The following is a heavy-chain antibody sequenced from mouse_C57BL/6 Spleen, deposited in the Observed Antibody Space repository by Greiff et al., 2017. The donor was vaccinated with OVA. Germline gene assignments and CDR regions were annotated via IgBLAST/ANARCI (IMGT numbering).Heavy chain of an antibody. CDR3: APLSGTVVAPGFAY. J-gene: IGHJ3*01. Sequence: EVQLVESGAELVKPGASVKLSCTASGFNIKDYYMHWVKQRTEQGLEWIGRIDPEDGETKYAPKFQGKATITADTSSNTAYLQLSSLTSEDTAVYYCAPLSGTVVAPGFAYWGQGTLVTVSA. V-gene: IGHV14-2*01. CDR1: GFNIKDYY. D-gene: IGHD1-1*01. CDR2: IDPEDGET.